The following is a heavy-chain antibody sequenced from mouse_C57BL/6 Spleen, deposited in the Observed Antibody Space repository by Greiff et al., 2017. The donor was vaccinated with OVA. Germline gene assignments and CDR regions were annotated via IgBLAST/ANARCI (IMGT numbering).Heavy chain of an antibody. CDR1: GFNIKDYY. CDR3: TMMVTTEAWFAY. CDR2: IDPEDGDT. J-gene: IGHJ3*01. V-gene: IGHV14-1*01. D-gene: IGHD2-2*01. Sequence: VQLQQSGAELVRPGASVKLSCTASGFNIKDYYMHWVKQRPEQGLEWIGRIDPEDGDTEYAPKFQGKATMTADTSSNTAYLQLSSLTSEDTAVYYCTMMVTTEAWFAYRGQGTLVTVSA.